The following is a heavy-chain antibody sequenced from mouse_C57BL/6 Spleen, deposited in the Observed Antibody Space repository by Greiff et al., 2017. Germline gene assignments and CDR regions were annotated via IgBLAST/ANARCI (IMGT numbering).Heavy chain of an antibody. V-gene: IGHV14-4*01. CDR2: IDPENGDT. Sequence: VQLQQSGAELVRPGASVKLSCTASGFNIQDDYMHWVKQRPEQGLEWIGWIDPENGDTEYASKFQGKATITADTSSNTAYLQLSSLTSEDTAVYYCTTEQLRLPSWFAYWGQGTLVTVSA. J-gene: IGHJ3*01. CDR3: TTEQLRLPSWFAY. D-gene: IGHD3-2*02. CDR1: GFNIQDDY.